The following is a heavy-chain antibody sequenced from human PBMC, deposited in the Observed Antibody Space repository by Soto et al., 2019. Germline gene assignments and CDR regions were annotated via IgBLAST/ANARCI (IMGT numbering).Heavy chain of an antibody. J-gene: IGHJ5*02. D-gene: IGHD3-10*01. CDR2: IYYSGST. CDR3: AGEINWFDP. CDR1: GGSISSSSYY. V-gene: IGHV4-39*01. Sequence: SETLSLTCTVSGGSISSSSYYWGWIRQPPGKGLEWIGSIYYSGSTYYNPSLKSRVTISVDTSKNQFSLKLSSVTAADTAVYYCAGEINWFDPWGQGTLVTVSS.